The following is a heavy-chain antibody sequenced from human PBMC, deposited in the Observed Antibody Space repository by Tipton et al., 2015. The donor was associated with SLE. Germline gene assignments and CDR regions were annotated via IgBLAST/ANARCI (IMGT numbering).Heavy chain of an antibody. CDR1: GLTLTNSW. CDR3: AGRNGFSGYDSDF. J-gene: IGHJ4*02. V-gene: IGHV5-51*01. Sequence: QLVQSGAEVKKPGESLKISCKASGLTLTNSWVAWVRQMPGKGLEWMGIIDPTDSDTRYSPSFQGQVTISADLSNNIAYLQWDSLKASDTAIYYCAGRNGFSGYDSDFWGQGTLVTVSS. D-gene: IGHD5-12*01. CDR2: IDPTDSDT.